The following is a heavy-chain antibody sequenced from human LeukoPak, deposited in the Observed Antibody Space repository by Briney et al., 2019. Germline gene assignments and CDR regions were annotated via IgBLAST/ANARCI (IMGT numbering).Heavy chain of an antibody. Sequence: GASVKVSCKASGYTFTSYDINWVRQATGQGLEWMGWMNPNSGNTGYAQKFQGRVTMTRNTSISTAYMELSSLRSEDTAVYYCARGVVPAAMLTYYYYYYYMDVWGKGTTVTISS. D-gene: IGHD2-2*01. J-gene: IGHJ6*03. V-gene: IGHV1-8*01. CDR3: ARGVVPAAMLTYYYYYYYMDV. CDR2: MNPNSGNT. CDR1: GYTFTSYD.